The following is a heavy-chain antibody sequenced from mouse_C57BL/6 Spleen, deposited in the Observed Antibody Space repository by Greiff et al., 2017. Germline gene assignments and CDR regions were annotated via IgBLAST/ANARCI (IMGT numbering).Heavy chain of an antibody. J-gene: IGHJ1*03. Sequence: VKLMESGPGLVAPSQSLSITCTVSGFSLTSYGVHWVRQPPGKGLEWLVVIWSDGSTTYNSALKSRLSISKDNSKGQVFLKMNSLLTNDTAMYYLARDYDCDFNWYFDVWGTGTTVTVSS. CDR3: ARDYDCDFNWYFDV. CDR2: IWSDGST. D-gene: IGHD2-4*01. CDR1: GFSLTSYG. V-gene: IGHV2-6*03.